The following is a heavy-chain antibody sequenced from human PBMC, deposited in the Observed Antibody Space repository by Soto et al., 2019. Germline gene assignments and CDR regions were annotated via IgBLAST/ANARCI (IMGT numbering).Heavy chain of an antibody. J-gene: IGHJ4*02. Sequence: GGSLRLPCAASGFTFSSYAMSWVRQAPGKGLEWVSAISGSGGSTYYADSVKGRFTISRDNSKNTLYLQMNSLRAEDTAVYYCAKKAPRDSSGWYPADYWGQGTLVTVSS. D-gene: IGHD6-19*01. CDR1: GFTFSSYA. CDR3: AKKAPRDSSGWYPADY. CDR2: ISGSGGST. V-gene: IGHV3-23*01.